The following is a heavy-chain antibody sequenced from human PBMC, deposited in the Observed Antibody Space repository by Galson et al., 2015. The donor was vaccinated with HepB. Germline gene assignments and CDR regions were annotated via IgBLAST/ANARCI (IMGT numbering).Heavy chain of an antibody. CDR3: ARDKGRVRYYFDY. Sequence: SLRLSCAASGFIFRNYAMAWVRQAPGTGLEWVSGMSDTGVNTYYADAVKDRFTISRDTSASTVYMQLSGLRSEDTAVYYCARDKGRVRYYFDYWGQGTLVTVSS. CDR1: GFIFRNYA. J-gene: IGHJ4*02. D-gene: IGHD3-10*01. V-gene: IGHV3-23*01. CDR2: MSDTGVNT.